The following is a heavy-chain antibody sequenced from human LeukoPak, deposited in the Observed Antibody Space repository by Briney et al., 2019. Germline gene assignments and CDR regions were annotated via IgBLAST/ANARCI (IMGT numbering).Heavy chain of an antibody. CDR2: ISAYNGNT. CDR3: ARDANYYDSSGYHWFDP. Sequence: ASVKVSCKASGYTFTSYGISWVRQAPGQGLEWMGWISAYNGNTNYAQKLQGRVTMTTDTSTSTAYMELRSLRSDDTAVYYCARDANYYDSSGYHWFDPWGQGTLVTVSS. V-gene: IGHV1-18*01. CDR1: GYTFTSYG. D-gene: IGHD3-22*01. J-gene: IGHJ5*02.